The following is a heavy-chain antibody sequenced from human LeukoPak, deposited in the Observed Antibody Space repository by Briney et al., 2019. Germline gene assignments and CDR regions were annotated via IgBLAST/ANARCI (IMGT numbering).Heavy chain of an antibody. Sequence: PGGSLRLSCAASGLTFSSYAMSWVRQAPGKGLEWVSAISGSGGSTYYADSVKGRFTISRDNSKNTLYLQMNSLRAEDTAVYYCANYQHWGSYREDAFDIWGQGTMVTVSS. V-gene: IGHV3-23*01. CDR1: GLTFSSYA. CDR3: ANYQHWGSYREDAFDI. D-gene: IGHD3-16*02. CDR2: ISGSGGST. J-gene: IGHJ3*02.